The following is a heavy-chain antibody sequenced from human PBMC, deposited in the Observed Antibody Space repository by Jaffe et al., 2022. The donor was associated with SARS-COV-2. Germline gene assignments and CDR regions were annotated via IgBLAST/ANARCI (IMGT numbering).Heavy chain of an antibody. J-gene: IGHJ6*02. CDR2: INPNSGGT. V-gene: IGHV1-2*02. CDR1: GYTFTGYY. D-gene: IGHD6-13*01. Sequence: QVQLVQSGAEVKKPGASVKVSCKASGYTFTGYYMHWVRQAPGQGLEWMGWINPNSGGTNYAQKFQGRVTMTRDTSISTAYMELSRLRSDDTAVYYCARDIAAAGLKSYYYYGMDVWGQGTTVTVSS. CDR3: ARDIAAAGLKSYYYYGMDV.